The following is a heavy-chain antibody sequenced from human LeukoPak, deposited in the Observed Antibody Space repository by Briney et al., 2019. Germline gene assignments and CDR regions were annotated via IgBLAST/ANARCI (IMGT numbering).Heavy chain of an antibody. CDR1: GGSFSGHY. CDR3: ARELVGERYFDY. Sequence: SETLSLTCAVYGGSFSGHYWSWIRQPPGKGLEWIGEINHSGSTNYNPSLKSRVTISVDTSKNQFSLKLSSVTAADTAVYYCARELVGERYFDYWGQGTLVTVSS. CDR2: INHSGST. V-gene: IGHV4-34*01. D-gene: IGHD1-26*01. J-gene: IGHJ4*02.